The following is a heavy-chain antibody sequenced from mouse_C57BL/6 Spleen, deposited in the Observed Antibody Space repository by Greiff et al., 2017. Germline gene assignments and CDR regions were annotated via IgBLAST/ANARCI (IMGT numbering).Heavy chain of an antibody. J-gene: IGHJ2*01. CDR2: IDPSDSDT. Sequence: VQLQQPGAELVRPGSSVKLSCTASGYTFTSYWMHWVKQRPIQGLAWIVNIDPSDSDTHYTQKFKDKATLTVDKSSSTAYMQLSSRTSEDSAVEYCARWTVAYYLDYWGQGTTLTVSS. D-gene: IGHD1-1*01. CDR3: ARWTVAYYLDY. V-gene: IGHV1-52*01. CDR1: GYTFTSYW.